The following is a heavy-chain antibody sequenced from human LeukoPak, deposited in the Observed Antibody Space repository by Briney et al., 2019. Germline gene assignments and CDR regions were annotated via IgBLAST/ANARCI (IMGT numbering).Heavy chain of an antibody. CDR2: IYYSGST. Sequence: PSQTLSLTCTVSGGSISSGDYYWSWIRQPPGKGLEWIGYIYYSGSTYYKPSLKSRVTISVDTSKNQFSLKLSSVTAAGTAVYYCAGYCSSTSCYPLYYFDYWGQGTLVTVSS. CDR1: GGSISSGDYY. J-gene: IGHJ4*02. D-gene: IGHD2-2*01. CDR3: AGYCSSTSCYPLYYFDY. V-gene: IGHV4-30-4*08.